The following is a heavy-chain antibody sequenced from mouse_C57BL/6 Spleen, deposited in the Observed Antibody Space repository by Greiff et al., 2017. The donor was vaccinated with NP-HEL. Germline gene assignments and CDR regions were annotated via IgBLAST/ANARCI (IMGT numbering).Heavy chain of an antibody. D-gene: IGHD2-3*01. V-gene: IGHV3-6*01. CDR2: IRYDGSN. Sequence: EVKLMESGPGLVKPSQSLSLTCSVTGYSITSGYYWNWIRQFPGNKLEWMGYIRYDGSNNYNPSLKNRISFTLDTSKNQFFLKLNSVTTEDTAIYYCARVTDVYYEAWFADWGQGTLVTVSA. J-gene: IGHJ3*01. CDR3: ARVTDVYYEAWFAD. CDR1: GYSITSGYY.